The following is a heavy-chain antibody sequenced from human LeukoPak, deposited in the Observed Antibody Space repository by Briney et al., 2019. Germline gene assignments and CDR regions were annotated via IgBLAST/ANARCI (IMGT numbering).Heavy chain of an antibody. D-gene: IGHD1-26*01. CDR2: IIPIFGTA. Sequence: GASVKVSCKASGGTFSSYAISWVRQAPGQGLEWMGGIIPIFGTANYAQKFQGRVTITADESTSTAYMELSSLRSEDTAVYYCASSLDGIVGATVPYYYYGMDVWGQGTTVTVSS. CDR3: ASSLDGIVGATVPYYYYGMDV. CDR1: GGTFSSYA. J-gene: IGHJ6*02. V-gene: IGHV1-69*13.